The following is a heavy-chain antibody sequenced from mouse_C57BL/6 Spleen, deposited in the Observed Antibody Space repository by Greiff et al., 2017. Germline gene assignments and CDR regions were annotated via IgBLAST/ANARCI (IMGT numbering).Heavy chain of an antibody. CDR3: ARGDYGWFAY. CDR2: IYPGSGNT. CDR1: GYTFTDYY. Sequence: VKVVESGAELVRPGASVKLSCKASGYTFTDYYINWVKQRPGQGLEWIARIYPGSGNTYYNEKFKGKATLTAEKSSSTAYMQLSSLTSEDSAVYFCARGDYGWFAYWGQGTLVTVSA. D-gene: IGHD2-4*01. V-gene: IGHV1-76*01. J-gene: IGHJ3*01.